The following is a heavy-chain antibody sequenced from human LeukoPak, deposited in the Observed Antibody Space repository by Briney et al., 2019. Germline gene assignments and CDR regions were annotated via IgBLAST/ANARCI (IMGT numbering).Heavy chain of an antibody. V-gene: IGHV3-23*01. CDR1: GFTFSSYA. D-gene: IGHD3-10*01. J-gene: IGHJ6*02. CDR3: AKGTIQLWFGELLCMDV. Sequence: GGSLRLSCAASGFTFSSYAMSWVGQAPGKGLEWVSAISGSGGSTYYADSVKGRFTISRDNSKNTLYLQMNSLRAEDTAVYYCAKGTIQLWFGELLCMDVWGQGTTVTVSS. CDR2: ISGSGGST.